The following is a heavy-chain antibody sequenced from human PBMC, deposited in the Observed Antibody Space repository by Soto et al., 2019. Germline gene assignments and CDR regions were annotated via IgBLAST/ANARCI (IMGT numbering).Heavy chain of an antibody. J-gene: IGHJ6*02. CDR1: GRTFSSYA. Sequence: EASVKVSCKASGRTFSSYAISWVRQAPGQGLEWMGGIIPIFGTANYAQKFQGRVTITADESTSTAYMELSSLRSEDTAVYYCARARRIQLWPNYYGMDVWGQGTTVTSP. D-gene: IGHD5-18*01. CDR2: IIPIFGTA. CDR3: ARARRIQLWPNYYGMDV. V-gene: IGHV1-69*13.